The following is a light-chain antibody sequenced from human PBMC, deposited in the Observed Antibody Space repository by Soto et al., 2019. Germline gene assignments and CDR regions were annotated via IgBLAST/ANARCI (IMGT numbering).Light chain of an antibody. CDR3: HKYNAAPLT. V-gene: IGKV1-27*01. Sequence: DIQMTQSPSSLSASVGDRVIITCRASQGITNSLAWYQQKPGKAPKLLIYAAATLRSGVPTRFSGSGSGTDFTLTINNLQPEDVATYYCHKYNAAPLTFGGGTKVQIK. CDR1: QGITNS. J-gene: IGKJ4*01. CDR2: AAA.